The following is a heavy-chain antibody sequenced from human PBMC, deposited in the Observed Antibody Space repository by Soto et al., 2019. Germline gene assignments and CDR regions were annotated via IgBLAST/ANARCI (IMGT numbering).Heavy chain of an antibody. D-gene: IGHD6-19*01. CDR1: GFTFSDYN. CDR2: ISSSTGDI. J-gene: IGHJ4*02. Sequence: PGGSLRLSCAAPGFTFSDYNMNWVRQAPGRGLEWVSCISSSTGDIYYADSVKGRFTISRDNAQNSLYLQMNSLRAEDTAVYYCTRGSGWTPTFDSWGQGTLVTVSS. CDR3: TRGSGWTPTFDS. V-gene: IGHV3-21*01.